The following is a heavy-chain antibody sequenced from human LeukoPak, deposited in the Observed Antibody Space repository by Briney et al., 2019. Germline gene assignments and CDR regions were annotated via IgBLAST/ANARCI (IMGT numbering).Heavy chain of an antibody. CDR3: ARDLGGAAGTYY. Sequence: GGSLRLSCAASGFTFSSNSMNWVRQAPGKGLEWVSYVSSSSSTIYYADSVKGRFTISRDNSKNTLYLQMNSLRAEDTAVYYCARDLGGAAGTYYWGREPLVTFSS. CDR1: GFTFSSNS. V-gene: IGHV3-48*01. J-gene: IGHJ4*02. CDR2: VSSSSSTI. D-gene: IGHD6-13*01.